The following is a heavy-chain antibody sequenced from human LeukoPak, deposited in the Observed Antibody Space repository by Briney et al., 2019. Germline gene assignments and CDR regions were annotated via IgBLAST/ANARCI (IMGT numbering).Heavy chain of an antibody. V-gene: IGHV3-9*01. CDR3: AKGSSWHPPDY. Sequence: GRFLRLSCAASGFTFDDYTMHWVRQAPGRGLEWVSGISRNSGSVGYADSVKGRFTISRDNAKNSLYLHMNGLRAEDTALYYCAKGSSWHPPDYWGQGTLVTVSS. CDR1: GFTFDDYT. D-gene: IGHD6-13*01. J-gene: IGHJ4*02. CDR2: ISRNSGSV.